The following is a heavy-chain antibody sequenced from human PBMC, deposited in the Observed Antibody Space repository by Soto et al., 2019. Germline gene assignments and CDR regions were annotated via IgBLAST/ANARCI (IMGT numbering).Heavy chain of an antibody. J-gene: IGHJ4*02. CDR1: GFTFSTYA. Sequence: EVQLLESGGGLVQPGGSLRLSCAASGFTFSTYAMNWVRQAPGKGLEWVSGISGSGDSTYYADSVKGRFTVSRDNSKSTLELQMNILRAEDAAVFYRAKVSSSGRSFDYWGQGTLVTVSS. V-gene: IGHV3-23*01. CDR2: ISGSGDST. D-gene: IGHD6-19*01. CDR3: AKVSSSGRSFDY.